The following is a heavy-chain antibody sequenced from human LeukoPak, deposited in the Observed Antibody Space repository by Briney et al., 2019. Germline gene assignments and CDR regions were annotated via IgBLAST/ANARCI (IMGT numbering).Heavy chain of an antibody. D-gene: IGHD6-6*01. CDR1: GFSFSTYA. CDR3: ARVAFGSSSGVYFDY. J-gene: IGHJ4*02. CDR2: TSSGESNK. Sequence: GGSLRLSCAASGFSFSTYAMHWVCQAPGKGLEWVAITSSGESNKLYADSVKGRFTISRDNAKNSLYLQMNSLRAEDTAVYYCARVAFGSSSGVYFDYWGQGTLVTVSS. V-gene: IGHV3-30*04.